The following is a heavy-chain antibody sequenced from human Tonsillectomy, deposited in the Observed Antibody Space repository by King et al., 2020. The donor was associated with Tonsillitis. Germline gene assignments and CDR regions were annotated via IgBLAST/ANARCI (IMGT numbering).Heavy chain of an antibody. V-gene: IGHV3-20*04. J-gene: IGHJ5*02. CDR1: GFTFGDYG. D-gene: IGHD1-1*01. Sequence: QLVQSGGGAVRPGGSLRLSCAASGFTFGDYGMSWVRQAPGKGLEWVSGINWNGGSTGYADSVKGRFTISRDNAQDSLYLQMSSLRAEDTAFYYCARAGTSTCGGGAWGRGTLVTVSS. CDR3: ARAGTSTCGGGA. CDR2: INWNGGST.